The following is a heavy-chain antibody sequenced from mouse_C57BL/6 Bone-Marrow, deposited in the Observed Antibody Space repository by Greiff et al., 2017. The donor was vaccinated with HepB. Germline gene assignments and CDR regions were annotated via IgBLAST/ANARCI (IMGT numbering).Heavy chain of an antibody. J-gene: IGHJ4*01. V-gene: IGHV1-54*01. CDR1: GYAFTNYL. D-gene: IGHD2-2*01. CDR3: AGEGICYGCGYAMDY. CDR2: INPGSGGT. Sequence: QVQLQQSGAELVRPGTSVKVSCKASGYAFTNYLIEWVKQRPGQGLEWIGVINPGSGGTNYNEKFKGKATLTADKSSSTAYMQLSSLTSEDSAVYVCAGEGICYGCGYAMDYWGQGTSVTVSS.